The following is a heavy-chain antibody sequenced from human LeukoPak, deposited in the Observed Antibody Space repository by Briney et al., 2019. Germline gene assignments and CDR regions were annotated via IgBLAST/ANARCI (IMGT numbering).Heavy chain of an antibody. CDR3: ARISSSYCSSTSCSGH. V-gene: IGHV1-69*13. J-gene: IGHJ4*02. CDR1: GYTFTSYG. CDR2: IIPIFGTA. Sequence: SVKVSCKASGYTFTSYGISWVRQAPGQGLEWMGGIIPIFGTANYAQKFQGRVTIIADESTSTAYMELSSLRSEDTAVYYCARISSSYCSSTSCSGHWGQGTLVTVSS. D-gene: IGHD2-2*01.